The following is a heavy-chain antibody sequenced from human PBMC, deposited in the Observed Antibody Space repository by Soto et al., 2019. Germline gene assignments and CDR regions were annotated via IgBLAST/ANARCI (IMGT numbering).Heavy chain of an antibody. CDR2: ISYDGSSK. Sequence: GGSLRLSCAASGFTFSSYGMHWVRQAPGKGLEWVAVISYDGSSKYYADSVKGRFTISRDNSKNTLYLQMNSLRAEDTAVYYCAKEYYDSSGYYGYYYGMDVWGQGTTVTVSS. CDR3: AKEYYDSSGYYGYYYGMDV. J-gene: IGHJ6*02. V-gene: IGHV3-30*18. D-gene: IGHD3-22*01. CDR1: GFTFSSYG.